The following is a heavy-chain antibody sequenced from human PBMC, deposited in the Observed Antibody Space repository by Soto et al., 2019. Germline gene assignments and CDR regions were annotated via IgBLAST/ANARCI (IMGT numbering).Heavy chain of an antibody. D-gene: IGHD2-15*01. J-gene: IGHJ4*02. CDR3: ARRLHKKARGSGYCSGGSCYSLHGFLGY. CDR1: GGSFSGYY. Sequence: SETLSLTCAVYGGSFSGYYWSWIRQPPGKGLEWIGEINHSGSTNYNPSLKSRVTISVDTSKNQFSLKLSSVTAADTAVYYCARRLHKKARGSGYCSGGSCYSLHGFLGYWGQGTLVTVSS. CDR2: INHSGST. V-gene: IGHV4-34*01.